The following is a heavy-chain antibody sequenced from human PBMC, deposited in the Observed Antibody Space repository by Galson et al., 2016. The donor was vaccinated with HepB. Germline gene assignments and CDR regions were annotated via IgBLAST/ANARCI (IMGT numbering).Heavy chain of an antibody. J-gene: IGHJ4*02. CDR3: ARMDPALISGFDY. Sequence: LSLTCTVYGGPFTDYYWTWIRQPPGKGLEWIGEINHTGSAKYGPSLKSRVTMSVDTSKSLFSLKLNSVTAADTAVYYCARMDPALISGFDYWGQGTLVTVSS. V-gene: IGHV4-34*01. CDR1: GGPFTDYY. D-gene: IGHD2-15*01. CDR2: INHTGSA.